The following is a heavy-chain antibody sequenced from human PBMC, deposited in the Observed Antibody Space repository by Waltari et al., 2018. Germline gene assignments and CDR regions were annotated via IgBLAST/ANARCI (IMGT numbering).Heavy chain of an antibody. J-gene: IGHJ5*02. Sequence: ISWVRQAPGQGLEWMGGIIPIFGTANYAQKFQGRVTITADESTSTAYMELSSLRSEDTAVYYCASRSTSCYRCWFDPWGQGTLVTVSS. V-gene: IGHV1-69*01. CDR3: ASRSTSCYRCWFDP. CDR2: IIPIFGTA. D-gene: IGHD2-2*02.